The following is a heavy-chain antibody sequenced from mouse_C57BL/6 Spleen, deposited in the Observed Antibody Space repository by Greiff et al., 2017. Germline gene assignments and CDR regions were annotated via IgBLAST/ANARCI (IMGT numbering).Heavy chain of an antibody. CDR1: GFSLTSYG. J-gene: IGHJ4*01. CDR3: AKRNYYYAMDY. V-gene: IGHV2-4*01. Sequence: VMLAESGPGLVQPSQSLSISCTVPGFSLTSYGVYWGRQPPGKGLEWLGVIWSAGSTVYNAALISRLSISKDNSKSQVFFKMNSLLADDTAIYYYAKRNYYYAMDYWGQGTSVTVSS. CDR2: IWSAGST.